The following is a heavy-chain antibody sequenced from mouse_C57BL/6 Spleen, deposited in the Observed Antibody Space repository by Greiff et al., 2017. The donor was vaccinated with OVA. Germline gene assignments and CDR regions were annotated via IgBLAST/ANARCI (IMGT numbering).Heavy chain of an antibody. CDR3: AREGGDY. Sequence: QVQLKQSGAELVRPGASVTLSCKASGYTFTDYDMHWVKQTPVHGLEWIGAIDPDTGGTAYNQKFKGKAILTADKSSSTAYMELRSLTSEDSAVYYCAREGGDYWGQGTSVTVSS. CDR1: GYTFTDYD. CDR2: IDPDTGGT. J-gene: IGHJ4*01. V-gene: IGHV1-15*01.